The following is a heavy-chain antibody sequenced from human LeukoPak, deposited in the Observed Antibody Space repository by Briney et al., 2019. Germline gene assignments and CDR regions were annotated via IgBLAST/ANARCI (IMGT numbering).Heavy chain of an antibody. V-gene: IGHV3-43*01. Sequence: GGSLRLSCAASGFTFDDYTMHWVRQAPGKGLEWVSLISWDGGSTYYADSVKGRFTISRDNSKNSLYLQMNSLRTEDTALYYCASGWNYDYYGMDVWGQGTTVTVSS. CDR3: ASGWNYDYYGMDV. CDR2: ISWDGGST. D-gene: IGHD6-19*01. J-gene: IGHJ6*02. CDR1: GFTFDDYT.